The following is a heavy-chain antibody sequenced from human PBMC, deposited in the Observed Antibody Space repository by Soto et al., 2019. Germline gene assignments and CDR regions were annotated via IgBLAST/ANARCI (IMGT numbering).Heavy chain of an antibody. CDR2: IYPGDSDT. CDR1: GYSFTSYW. Sequence: GESLKISCKGSGYSFTSYWIGWVRQMPGKGLEWLGIIYPGDSDTRYSPSFQGQVTISADKSISTAYLQWSSLKASDTAMYYCARTGTESIFPQYWFDPWGQGTLVTVSS. D-gene: IGHD1-7*01. CDR3: ARTGTESIFPQYWFDP. J-gene: IGHJ5*02. V-gene: IGHV5-51*01.